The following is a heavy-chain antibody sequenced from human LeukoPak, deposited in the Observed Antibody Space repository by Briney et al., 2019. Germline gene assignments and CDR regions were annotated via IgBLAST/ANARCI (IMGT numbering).Heavy chain of an antibody. CDR2: IYHSGST. D-gene: IGHD6-6*01. Sequence: PSETLSLTCTVSGYSISSGYYWGWIRQPPGKGLEWIGSIYHSGSTYYNPSLKSRVTISVDTSKNQFSLKLSSVTAADTAVYYCARGGYSSSPFDYWGQGTLVTVSS. CDR1: GYSISSGYY. CDR3: ARGGYSSSPFDY. V-gene: IGHV4-38-2*02. J-gene: IGHJ4*02.